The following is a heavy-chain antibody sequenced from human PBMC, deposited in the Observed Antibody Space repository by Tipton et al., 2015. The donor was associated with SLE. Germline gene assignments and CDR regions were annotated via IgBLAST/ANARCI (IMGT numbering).Heavy chain of an antibody. Sequence: LRLSCTVSGGSITNYYWNWIRQPPGKGLEWIGYIFYSGSTNYNPSLKSRVTISVDTSKNQFSLKLKSATAADSAVYYCTRGRYCSGGSCYAPDCWDPGTLVTVSS. V-gene: IGHV4-59*01. D-gene: IGHD2-15*01. J-gene: IGHJ4*02. CDR2: IFYSGST. CDR3: TRGRYCSGGSCYAPDC. CDR1: GGSITNYY.